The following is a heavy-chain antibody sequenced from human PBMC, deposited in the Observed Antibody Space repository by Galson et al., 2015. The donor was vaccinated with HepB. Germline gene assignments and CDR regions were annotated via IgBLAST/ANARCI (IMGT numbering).Heavy chain of an antibody. D-gene: IGHD1-26*01. CDR1: GFTFSSYS. V-gene: IGHV3-48*04. J-gene: IGHJ6*02. CDR3: ARVGATQYYYYGMDV. Sequence: SLRLSCAASGFTFSSYSMNWVRQAPGKGLEWVSYISSSRSTIYYADSVKGRFTISRDNAKNSLYLQMNSLRAEDTAVYYCARVGATQYYYYGMDVWGQGTTVTVSS. CDR2: ISSSRSTI.